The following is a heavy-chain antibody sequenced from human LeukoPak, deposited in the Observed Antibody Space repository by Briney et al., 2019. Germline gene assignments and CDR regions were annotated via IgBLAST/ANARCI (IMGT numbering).Heavy chain of an antibody. Sequence: SETLSLTCAVYGGSFSGYYWSWIRQPPGKGLEWIGEINHSGSTNYNPSLKSRVTISVDTSKNQFSLKLSSVTAADTAVYYCARSWSGSYTARYYYYGMDVWGQGTTVTVSS. CDR2: INHSGST. CDR1: GGSFSGYY. J-gene: IGHJ6*02. V-gene: IGHV4-34*01. CDR3: ARSWSGSYTARYYYYGMDV. D-gene: IGHD3-3*01.